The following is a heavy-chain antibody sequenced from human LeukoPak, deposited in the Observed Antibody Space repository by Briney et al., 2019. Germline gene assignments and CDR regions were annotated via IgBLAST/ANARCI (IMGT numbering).Heavy chain of an antibody. V-gene: IGHV3-23*01. CDR3: AKDEHLWSDEGELGFYGMDV. J-gene: IGHJ6*02. CDR1: GFTFSSYA. CDR2: ISGSGGST. D-gene: IGHD3-10*01. Sequence: GGSLRLSCAASGFTFSSYAMSWVRQAPGKGLEWVSAISGSGGSTYYADSVEGRFTISRDNSKNTLYLQMNSLRAEDTAVYYCAKDEHLWSDEGELGFYGMDVWGQGTTVTVSS.